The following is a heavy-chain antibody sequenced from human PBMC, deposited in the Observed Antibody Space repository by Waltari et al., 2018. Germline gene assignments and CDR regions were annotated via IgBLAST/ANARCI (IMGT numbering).Heavy chain of an antibody. V-gene: IGHV4-28*03. CDR3: VGGVY. CDR2: STNRGTT. Sequence: QVQLQESGPGLVKPSETLSLTCAVSGDSISSTNWWTWIRQPPGKGLEWIGYFSTNRGTTYYNPSVKSRVTISTDTSKNQFSLHLSSVTAADTAVYYCVGGVYWGQGVLVTVSS. J-gene: IGHJ4*02. CDR1: GDSISSTNW.